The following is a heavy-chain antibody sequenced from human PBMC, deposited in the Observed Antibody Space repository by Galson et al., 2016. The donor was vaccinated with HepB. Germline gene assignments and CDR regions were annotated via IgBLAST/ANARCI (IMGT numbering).Heavy chain of an antibody. D-gene: IGHD4-11*01. J-gene: IGHJ6*02. Sequence: SVKVSCKASGGTFSRFAISWVRQAPGQGLEWMGGIIPVLDIPNYAQKFQGRVTITADKTTSTAYMELSSLRSEDTAVYYCARAMTTVSHYYYAMDVWGQGTTVTVSS. CDR1: GGTFSRFA. V-gene: IGHV1-69*10. CDR3: ARAMTTVSHYYYAMDV. CDR2: IIPVLDIP.